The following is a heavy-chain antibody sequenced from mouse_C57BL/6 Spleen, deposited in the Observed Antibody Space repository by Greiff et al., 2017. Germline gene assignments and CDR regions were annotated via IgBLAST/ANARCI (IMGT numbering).Heavy chain of an antibody. CDR2: FHPYNDDT. J-gene: IGHJ3*01. Sequence: VKLQESGAELVKPGASVKMSCKASGYTFTTYPIEWMKQNHGKSLEWIGNFHPYNDDTKYNEKFKGKATLTVEKSSSTVYLELSRLTSDDSAVYYCARRDSSGSWFAYWGQGTLVTVSA. D-gene: IGHD3-2*02. V-gene: IGHV1-47*01. CDR3: ARRDSSGSWFAY. CDR1: GYTFTTYP.